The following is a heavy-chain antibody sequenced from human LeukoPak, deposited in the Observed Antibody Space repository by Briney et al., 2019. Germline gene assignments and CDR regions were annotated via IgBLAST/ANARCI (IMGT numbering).Heavy chain of an antibody. J-gene: IGHJ6*03. V-gene: IGHV4-59*01. Sequence: SETLSLTCTVSGGSISSYYWSWIRQPPGKGLEWIGCIYYSGSTNYNPSFKSRVTISVDTSKNQFSLKLSSVTAADTAVYYCAKSNGDYYYYMDVWGKGTTVTISS. CDR3: AKSNGDYYYYMDV. CDR1: GGSISSYY. D-gene: IGHD4-17*01. CDR2: IYYSGST.